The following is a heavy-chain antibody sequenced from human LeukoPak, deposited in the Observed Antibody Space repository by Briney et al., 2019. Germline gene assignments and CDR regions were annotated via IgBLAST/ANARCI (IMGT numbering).Heavy chain of an antibody. V-gene: IGHV3-11*01. J-gene: IGHJ4*02. CDR1: GFTFSDYY. CDR3: ARAAGATLLRYFDWLSFDY. D-gene: IGHD3-9*01. CDR2: ITGSGSTI. Sequence: GGSLRLSCAASGFTFSDYYMSWIRQAPGKGLEWVSYITGSGSTIYYADSVKGRFTISRDNAKNSLYLQMNSLRAEDTAVYYCARAAGATLLRYFDWLSFDYWGQGTLVTVSS.